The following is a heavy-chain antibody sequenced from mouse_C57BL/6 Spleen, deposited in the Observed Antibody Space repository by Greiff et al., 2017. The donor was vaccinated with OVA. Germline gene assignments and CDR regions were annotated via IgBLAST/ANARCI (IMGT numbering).Heavy chain of an antibody. Sequence: VKLMESGPGLVAPSQSLSITCTVSGFSLTSYGVHWVRQPPGKGLEWLVVIWSDGSTTYNSALKSRLSISKDNSKSQVFLKMNSLQTDDTAMYYCARHPTTVVAPYAMDYWGQGTSVTVSS. CDR1: GFSLTSYG. J-gene: IGHJ4*01. D-gene: IGHD1-1*01. CDR2: IWSDGST. CDR3: ARHPTTVVAPYAMDY. V-gene: IGHV2-6-1*01.